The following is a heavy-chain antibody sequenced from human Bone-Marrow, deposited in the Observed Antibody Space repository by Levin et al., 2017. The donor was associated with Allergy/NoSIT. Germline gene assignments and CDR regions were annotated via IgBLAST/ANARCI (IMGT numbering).Heavy chain of an antibody. V-gene: IGHV4-39*01. Sequence: TSETLSLTCTVSGGSISSSSYYWGWIRQPPGKGLERIGSIYYSGSTYYNPSLKSRVTISVDTSKNQFSLKLSSVTAADTAVYYCARRAAYDSSGYYNWFDPWGQGTLVTVSS. J-gene: IGHJ5*02. D-gene: IGHD3-22*01. CDR1: GGSISSSSYY. CDR3: ARRAAYDSSGYYNWFDP. CDR2: IYYSGST.